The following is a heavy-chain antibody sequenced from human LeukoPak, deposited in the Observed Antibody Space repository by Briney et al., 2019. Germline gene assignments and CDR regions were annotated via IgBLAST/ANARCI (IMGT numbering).Heavy chain of an antibody. J-gene: IGHJ3*02. Sequence: SQTLSLTCTVSGGSISSGDYYWSWIRQPPGKGLEWIGYIYYSGSTYYNPSLKSRVTISVDTSKNQFSLKLSSVTAADTAVYYCARTYCSSTSCYNSAFDIWGQGTMVTVSS. V-gene: IGHV4-30-4*08. CDR2: IYYSGST. D-gene: IGHD2-2*02. CDR3: ARTYCSSTSCYNSAFDI. CDR1: GGSISSGDYY.